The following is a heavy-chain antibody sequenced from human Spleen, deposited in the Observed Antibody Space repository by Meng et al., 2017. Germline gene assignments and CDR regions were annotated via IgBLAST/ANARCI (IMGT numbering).Heavy chain of an antibody. J-gene: IGHJ6*02. D-gene: IGHD3-10*01. CDR2: IIPILGIA. CDR3: ARGVMVSGFYYGMDV. Sequence: SVKVSCKASGGTFSSYTISWVRQAPGQGLEWMGRIIPILGIANYAQKFQGRVTITTDESTSTDYMELSSLRSDDTAVYYCARGVMVSGFYYGMDVWGQGTTVTVSS. V-gene: IGHV1-69*16. CDR1: GGTFSSYT.